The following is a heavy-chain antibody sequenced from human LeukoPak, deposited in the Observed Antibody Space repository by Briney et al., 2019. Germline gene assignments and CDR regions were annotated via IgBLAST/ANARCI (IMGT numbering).Heavy chain of an antibody. D-gene: IGHD3-3*01. V-gene: IGHV1-8*01. Sequence: ASVKVSCKASGYTFTSYDINWVRQATGQGLERMGWMNPNSGNTGYAQKFQGRVTMTRNTSISTAYMELSSLRSEDTAVYYCARGGRITIFGVVENWFDPWGQGTLVTVSS. CDR1: GYTFTSYD. CDR3: ARGGRITIFGVVENWFDP. CDR2: MNPNSGNT. J-gene: IGHJ5*02.